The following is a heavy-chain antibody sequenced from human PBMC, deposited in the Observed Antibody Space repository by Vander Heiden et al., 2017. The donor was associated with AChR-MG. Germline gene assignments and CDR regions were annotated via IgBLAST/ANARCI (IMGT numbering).Heavy chain of an antibody. D-gene: IGHD1-26*01. CDR3: AKEKWELPQGGFDY. V-gene: IGHV3-30*18. CDR1: GFTFSSYG. J-gene: IGHJ4*02. CDR2: ISYDGSNK. Sequence: QVQLVESGGGVVQPGRSLRLSCAASGFTFSSYGMHWVRQAPGKGLEWVAVISYDGSNKYYADSVKGRFTISRDNSKNTLYLQMNSLRAEDTAVYYCAKEKWELPQGGFDYWGQGTLVTVSS.